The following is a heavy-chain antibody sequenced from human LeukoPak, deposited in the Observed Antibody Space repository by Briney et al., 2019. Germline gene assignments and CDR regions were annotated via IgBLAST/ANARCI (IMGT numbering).Heavy chain of an antibody. Sequence: GGSLRLSCAASGFTFSSYAMHWVRQAPGKGLEYVSAITSNGGSTYYANSVKGRFTISRDNSKNTLYLQMGSLRAEDMAVYYCATDAFDIWGQGTMVTVSS. CDR1: GFTFSSYA. V-gene: IGHV3-64*01. J-gene: IGHJ3*02. CDR3: ATDAFDI. CDR2: ITSNGGST.